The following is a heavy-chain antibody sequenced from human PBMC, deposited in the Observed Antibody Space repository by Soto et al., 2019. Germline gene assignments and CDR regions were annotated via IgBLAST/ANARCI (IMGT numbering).Heavy chain of an antibody. D-gene: IGHD3-16*01. Sequence: SVKVSCKASGGTFSSYAISLLLQAPVQVLEWLGGIIPIFGTATYAQKFQGRVTITADKSTSTAYMELRSLRSEDTAVYYCARGEVEFTVWGYYYYGMDVWGQGTTVTVSS. CDR1: GGTFSSYA. V-gene: IGHV1-69*06. J-gene: IGHJ6*02. CDR3: ARGEVEFTVWGYYYYGMDV. CDR2: IIPIFGTA.